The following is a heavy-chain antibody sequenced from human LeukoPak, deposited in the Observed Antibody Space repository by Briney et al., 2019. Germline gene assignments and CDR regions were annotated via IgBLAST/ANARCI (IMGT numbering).Heavy chain of an antibody. CDR1: GFTFSRYA. CDR3: ARDHWSTTIADCFDY. D-gene: IGHD2-21*01. J-gene: IGHJ4*02. CDR2: ISYDGSNK. V-gene: IGHV3-30*04. Sequence: AGGSLRLSCASSGFTFSRYAMHWVRQAPGKGLEWVAVISYDGSNKYYADSVKGRFTISRDNSKNTVYLQTNSLRGEDTAVHYCARDHWSTTIADCFDYWGQGTLVTVSS.